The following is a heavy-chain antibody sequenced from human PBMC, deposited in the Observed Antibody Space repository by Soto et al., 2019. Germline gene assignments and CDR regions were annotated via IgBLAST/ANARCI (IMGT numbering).Heavy chain of an antibody. V-gene: IGHV4-31*03. J-gene: IGHJ4*02. D-gene: IGHD2-2*01. CDR1: GGSISSGGYY. CDR2: IYYSGST. CDR3: SSTNCSSTSCYVSTFDY. Sequence: SETLSLTCTVSGGSISSGGYYWSWIRQHPGKGLEWIGYIYYSGSTYYNPSLKSRVTISVDTSKNQFSLKLSSVTAADTAVYYCSSTNCSSTSCYVSTFDYWGQGTLVTVSS.